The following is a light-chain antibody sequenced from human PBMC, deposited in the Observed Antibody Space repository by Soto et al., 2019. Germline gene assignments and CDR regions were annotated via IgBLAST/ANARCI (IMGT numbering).Light chain of an antibody. V-gene: IGKV1-8*01. Sequence: AIRMTQSPSSFSASTGDRVTITCRASQGISSYLAWYQQKPGKAPKLLIYAASTLESGVPSRFSGSGSGTDFTLTISSLQPEDVATYYCQQSYNNPKTLGQGTKVDIK. CDR3: QQSYNNPKT. CDR1: QGISSY. J-gene: IGKJ1*01. CDR2: AAS.